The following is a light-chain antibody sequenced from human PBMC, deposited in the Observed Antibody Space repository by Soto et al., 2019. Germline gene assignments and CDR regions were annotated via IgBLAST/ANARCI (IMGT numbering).Light chain of an antibody. CDR2: AIS. Sequence: IVLTQSPGTLSASPGGRATLSCRSSETVYDRQLAWYQQRAGQAPRVLIYAISTRAAGIPDRFNGSGSGTDFTLTISRVEPADSAMYYGQQFGSSWWTFAQETKVE. V-gene: IGKV3-20*01. CDR1: ETVYDRQ. J-gene: IGKJ1*01. CDR3: QQFGSSWWT.